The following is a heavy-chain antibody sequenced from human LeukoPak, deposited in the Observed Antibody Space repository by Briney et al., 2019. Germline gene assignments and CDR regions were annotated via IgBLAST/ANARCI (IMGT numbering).Heavy chain of an antibody. V-gene: IGHV3-23*01. Sequence: VWSLRLSFVASGFTSSSDAMSFVRQAPGKVLQWVSVISGNGAYIDYADSVKGRFTIARDNSRNTLYLQMNSLRAEDTAVYYCEEDDRIRDIGNWFDPWGQGTLVTVSS. CDR2: ISGNGAYI. CDR3: EEDDRIRDIGNWFDP. D-gene: IGHD3-16*02. CDR1: GFTSSSDA. J-gene: IGHJ5*02.